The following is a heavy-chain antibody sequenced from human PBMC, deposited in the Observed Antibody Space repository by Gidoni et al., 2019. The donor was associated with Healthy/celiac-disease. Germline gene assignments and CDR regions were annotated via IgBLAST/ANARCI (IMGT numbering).Heavy chain of an antibody. V-gene: IGHV3-74*01. CDR1: GFTFSSYW. CDR3: ARTYYYDSSGYYRSGYYYYYMDV. Sequence: EVQLVESGGGLVQPGGSLRLSCAASGFTFSSYWMHLVRQAPGKGLVWVSRINSDGSSTSYADSVKGRFTISRDNAKNTLYLQMNSLRAEDTAVYYCARTYYYDSSGYYRSGYYYYYMDVWGKGTTVTVSS. CDR2: INSDGSST. D-gene: IGHD3-22*01. J-gene: IGHJ6*03.